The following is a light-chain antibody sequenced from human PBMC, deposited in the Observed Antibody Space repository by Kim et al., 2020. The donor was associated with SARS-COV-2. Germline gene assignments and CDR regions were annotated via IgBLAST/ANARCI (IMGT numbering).Light chain of an antibody. J-gene: IGKJ4*01. CDR2: GAS. V-gene: IGKV3-15*01. CDR3: QQYNKWPLT. CDR1: QSVSSQ. Sequence: VAPGERATPSCRASQSVSSQLAWYQQKPGQAPRLLIYGASTRATGFPARFSGSGSGKEFTLTISSLQSEDFAYYYCQQYNKWPLTFGGGTKVDIK.